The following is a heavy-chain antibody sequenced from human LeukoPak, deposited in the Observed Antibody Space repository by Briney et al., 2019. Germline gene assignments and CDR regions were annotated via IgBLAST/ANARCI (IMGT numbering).Heavy chain of an antibody. J-gene: IGHJ4*02. CDR1: GFTFSTYG. D-gene: IGHD3-22*01. V-gene: IGHV3-30*02. Sequence: GGSLRLSCAASGFTFSTYGMYWVRQAPGKGLEWVAFIRYDGSNKYYADSVKGRFTISRDNAKNSLYLQMNSLRAEDTAVYYCARDLSINPYYYDSSGYFDYWGQGTLVTVSS. CDR3: ARDLSINPYYYDSSGYFDY. CDR2: IRYDGSNK.